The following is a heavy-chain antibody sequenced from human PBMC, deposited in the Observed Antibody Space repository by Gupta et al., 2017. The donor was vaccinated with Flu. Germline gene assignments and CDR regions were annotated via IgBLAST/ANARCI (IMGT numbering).Heavy chain of an antibody. Sequence: EVQLVESGGGLVKPGRSLRLSCVASGFTFSSAWMDWFRQAPRKGLEWVGRIRSKVHGGTADYNAPVNGRFTISRDDSKTTLYLQMNSLKTEDTAVYYCATGSWVTVDPAWGQGTLVTVSS. V-gene: IGHV3-15*01. CDR3: ATGSWVTVDPA. J-gene: IGHJ5*02. CDR2: IRSKVHGGTA. D-gene: IGHD3-22*01. CDR1: GFTFSSAW.